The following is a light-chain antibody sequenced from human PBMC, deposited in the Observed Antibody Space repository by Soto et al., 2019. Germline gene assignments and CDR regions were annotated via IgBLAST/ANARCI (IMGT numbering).Light chain of an antibody. CDR2: DVS. CDR3: SSYTSSSTYV. CDR1: SSDVGGYNF. Sequence: QSALTQPASVSGSPGQSITISCTGTSSDVGGYNFVSWYQQHPGKAPKLMIYDVSNRPSGVSNRFSGSKSGNTASLTISGFQAEDEADYYCSSYTSSSTYVFETGTKLTVL. J-gene: IGLJ1*01. V-gene: IGLV2-14*01.